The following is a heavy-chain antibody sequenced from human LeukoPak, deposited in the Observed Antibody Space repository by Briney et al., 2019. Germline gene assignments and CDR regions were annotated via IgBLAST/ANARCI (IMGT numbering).Heavy chain of an antibody. Sequence: GGSLRLSCAASGFTFSSYSMNWVRQAPGKGLEWVSSISSSRSYIYYADCVKGRFTISRDNAKNSLYMQMNSLRAEGTAVYYCARQIDYYGSGSLPDYWGQGTLVTVSS. J-gene: IGHJ4*02. CDR2: ISSSRSYI. CDR3: ARQIDYYGSGSLPDY. CDR1: GFTFSSYS. V-gene: IGHV3-21*01. D-gene: IGHD3-10*01.